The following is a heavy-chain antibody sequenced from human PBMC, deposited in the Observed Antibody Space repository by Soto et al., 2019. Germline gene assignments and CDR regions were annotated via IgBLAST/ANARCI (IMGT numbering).Heavy chain of an antibody. CDR1: GFSLSTSGVG. Sequence: QITLKESGPTPVTPTQTLTLTCTFSGFSLSTSGVGVGWIPQPTGKALEWLALMYWDDDKRHTPSLNSRLTIPKYTSKNQVFLTMTTMDPVDTATYFCAHSQPPRLLDYWGQGTLFTVSS. V-gene: IGHV2-5*02. CDR2: MYWDDDK. D-gene: IGHD3-3*01. CDR3: AHSQPPRLLDY. J-gene: IGHJ4*02.